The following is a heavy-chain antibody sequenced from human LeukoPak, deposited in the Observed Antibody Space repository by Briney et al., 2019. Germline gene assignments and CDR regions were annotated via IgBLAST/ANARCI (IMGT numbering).Heavy chain of an antibody. CDR2: ISSSGSTI. J-gene: IGHJ4*02. CDR3: ARESFAIPYYFDY. Sequence: GGSLRLSCAASGFTFSDYYMSWIRQAPGKGLEWVSYISSSGSTIYYADSVKGRFTISRDNAKNSLYLQMNSLRAEDTAVYYCARESFAIPYYFDYWGQGTLVTVSS. D-gene: IGHD2-2*02. V-gene: IGHV3-11*04. CDR1: GFTFSDYY.